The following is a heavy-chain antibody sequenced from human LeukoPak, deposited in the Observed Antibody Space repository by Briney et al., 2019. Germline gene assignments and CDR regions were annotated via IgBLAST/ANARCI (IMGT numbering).Heavy chain of an antibody. Sequence: SVKVSCKASGGTFSSYAISWVRQAPGQGLEWMGGIIPIFGTANYAQKFQGRITITADESTSTAYMELSSLRSEDTAVYYCARVYCSSTSCYAASYFDYWGQGTLVTVSS. CDR1: GGTFSSYA. V-gene: IGHV1-69*13. CDR2: IIPIFGTA. CDR3: ARVYCSSTSCYAASYFDY. D-gene: IGHD2-2*01. J-gene: IGHJ4*02.